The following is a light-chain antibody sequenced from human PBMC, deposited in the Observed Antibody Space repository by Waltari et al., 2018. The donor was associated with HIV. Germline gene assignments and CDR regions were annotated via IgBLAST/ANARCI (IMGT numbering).Light chain of an antibody. J-gene: IGLJ1*01. Sequence: QSQLTQPPSVSGAPGQTVTIPCTGRRYHLGKGCHVHRYQQVPGTAPKLRIHGNTNRPSGVPDRFSGSKSGTSASLAITGLQAEDEADYYCQSYDNSLGIVFGSGTKVTVL. V-gene: IGLV1-40*01. CDR1: RYHLGKGCH. CDR2: GNT. CDR3: QSYDNSLGIV.